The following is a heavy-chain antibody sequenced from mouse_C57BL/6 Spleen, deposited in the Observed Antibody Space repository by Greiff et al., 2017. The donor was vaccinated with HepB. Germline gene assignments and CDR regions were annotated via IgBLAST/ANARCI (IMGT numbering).Heavy chain of an antibody. D-gene: IGHD1-1*01. V-gene: IGHV5-4*01. J-gene: IGHJ3*01. CDR2: ISDGGSYT. CDR1: GFTFSSYA. Sequence: EVKVVESGGGLVKPGGSLKLSCAASGFTFSSYAMSWVRQTPEKRLEWVATISDGGSYTYYPDNVKGRFTISRDNAKNNLYLQMSHLKSEDTAMYYCAREGYYGSSLAWFAYWGQGTLVTVSA. CDR3: AREGYYGSSLAWFAY.